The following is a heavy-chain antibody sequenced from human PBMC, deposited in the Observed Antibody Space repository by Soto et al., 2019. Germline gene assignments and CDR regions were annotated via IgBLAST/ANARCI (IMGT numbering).Heavy chain of an antibody. D-gene: IGHD3-22*01. CDR1: GFTFSSYS. V-gene: IGHV3-48*02. CDR3: ARGNKYYYDSSGDRKYWYFDL. Sequence: GGSLRLSCAASGFTFSSYSMNWVRQAPGKGLEWVSYISSSSSTIYYADSVKGRFTISRDNAKNSLYLQMNSLRDEDTAVYYCARGNKYYYDSSGDRKYWYFDLWGRGTLVTVSS. CDR2: ISSSSSTI. J-gene: IGHJ2*01.